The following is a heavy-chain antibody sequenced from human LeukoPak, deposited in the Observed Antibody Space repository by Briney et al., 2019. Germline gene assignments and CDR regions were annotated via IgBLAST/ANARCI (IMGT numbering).Heavy chain of an antibody. Sequence: SGGSLRLSCAASGFTFSSYGMHWVRQAPGKGLEWVAFIRYDGSNKYYADSVKGRFTISRDNSKNTLYLQMNSLGAEDTAVYYCAPLAGDIVVVPAAIRSWFDPWGQGTLVTVSS. J-gene: IGHJ5*02. V-gene: IGHV3-30*02. CDR2: IRYDGSNK. D-gene: IGHD2-2*02. CDR3: APLAGDIVVVPAAIRSWFDP. CDR1: GFTFSSYG.